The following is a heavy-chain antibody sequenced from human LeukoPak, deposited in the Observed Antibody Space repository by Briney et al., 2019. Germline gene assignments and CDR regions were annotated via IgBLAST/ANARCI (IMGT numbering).Heavy chain of an antibody. Sequence: GGSLRLSCAASGFTFSIYAMSWVRQAPGKGLEWVSSISSKGELTFYADSVKGRFTISRDNSESTLYLQMNILRAEDTAIYYCTRDRPNYYGSGGHYYRRNGDYWGQGTLVTVSS. J-gene: IGHJ4*02. V-gene: IGHV3-23*01. D-gene: IGHD3-22*01. CDR3: TRDRPNYYGSGGHYYRRNGDY. CDR1: GFTFSIYA. CDR2: ISSKGELT.